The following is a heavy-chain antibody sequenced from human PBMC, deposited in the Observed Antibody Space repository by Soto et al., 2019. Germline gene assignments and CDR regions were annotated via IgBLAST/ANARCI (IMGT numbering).Heavy chain of an antibody. V-gene: IGHV3-23*01. CDR1: GFTLSSYA. CDR2: ISGSGGST. D-gene: IGHD5-12*01. CDR3: ARLYSSGFGYSGYDLSYFQH. Sequence: EVQLLESGGGLVQPGGSLRLSCAASGFTLSSYAMSLFRQAPGQGLEWVSAISGSGGSTYYADSVKGRFTISRDNSKNTLYLQMNSLRAEDTAVYYCARLYSSGFGYSGYDLSYFQHWGQGTMVTVSS. J-gene: IGHJ1*01.